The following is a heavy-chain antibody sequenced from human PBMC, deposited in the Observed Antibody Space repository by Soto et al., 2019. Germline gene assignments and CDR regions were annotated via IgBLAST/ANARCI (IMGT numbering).Heavy chain of an antibody. Sequence: EVQLLESGGGLVQPGGSLRLSCAASGFTFSSYAMSWVRQAPGKGLEWVSAISGSGGSTYYADSVKGRFTISRDNSKNTLYLQMNSLRAEDMAVYYCAPLGREVAIRDYWGQGTLVTVSS. J-gene: IGHJ4*02. CDR1: GFTFSSYA. D-gene: IGHD5-12*01. CDR3: APLGREVAIRDY. CDR2: ISGSGGST. V-gene: IGHV3-23*01.